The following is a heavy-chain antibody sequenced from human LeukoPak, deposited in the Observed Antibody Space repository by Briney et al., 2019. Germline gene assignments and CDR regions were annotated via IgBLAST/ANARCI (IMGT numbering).Heavy chain of an antibody. CDR3: ARRGSSSSSEFDY. Sequence: ASVKVSCKASGYTFTGYFLHWVREAPGQGLESMGWINPNSGATNSAQKFQGRVTMTRDTSISTAYMEMSSLRSDDTAAYYCARRGSSSSSEFDYWGQGTLITVSS. CDR2: INPNSGAT. CDR1: GYTFTGYF. D-gene: IGHD6-13*01. J-gene: IGHJ4*02. V-gene: IGHV1-2*02.